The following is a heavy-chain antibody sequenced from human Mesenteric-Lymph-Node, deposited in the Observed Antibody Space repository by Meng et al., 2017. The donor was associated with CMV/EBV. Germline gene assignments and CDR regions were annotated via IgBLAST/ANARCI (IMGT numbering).Heavy chain of an antibody. CDR2: VNSDESSR. J-gene: IGHJ5*02. CDR3: ARGEGGSSWYPLDL. D-gene: IGHD6-13*01. V-gene: IGHV3-74*01. Sequence: GESLKISCAASGFTLSDYWMHWARQVPGKGLQWVSRVNSDESSRTYSASVEGRFTISTDNAKNTIYLQMDNMRVEDTAVYHCARGEGGSSWYPLDLWGQGTLVTVSS. CDR1: GFTLSDYW.